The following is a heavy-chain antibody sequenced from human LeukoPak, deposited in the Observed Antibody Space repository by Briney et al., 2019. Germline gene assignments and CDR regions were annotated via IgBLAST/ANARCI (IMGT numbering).Heavy chain of an antibody. CDR2: INHSGST. V-gene: IGHV4-34*01. D-gene: IGHD6-19*01. Sequence: SETLSLTCAVYGGSFSGYYWSWIRQPPGKGLEWIGEINHSGSTNYNPSLKSRVTISVDTSKNQFSLKLSSVTAADTAVYYCARAPGPSIRLVRSFDYWGQGTLVTVSS. CDR3: ARAPGPSIRLVRSFDY. CDR1: GGSFSGYY. J-gene: IGHJ4*02.